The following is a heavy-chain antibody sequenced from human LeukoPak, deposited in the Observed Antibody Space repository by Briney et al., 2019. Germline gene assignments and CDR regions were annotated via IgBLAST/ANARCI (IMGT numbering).Heavy chain of an antibody. CDR3: ARKHLESSSWYLPFDY. CDR2: ISSSGRTI. D-gene: IGHD6-13*01. V-gene: IGHV3-48*03. CDR1: GFTFSSYE. J-gene: IGHJ4*02. Sequence: GGSLRLSCAASGFTFSSYEMNWVRQAPGKGLEWVSYISSSGRTIYYADSVKGRFTISRDNSKNSLYLQMNSLRTEDTALYYCARKHLESSSWYLPFDYWGQGTLVTVSS.